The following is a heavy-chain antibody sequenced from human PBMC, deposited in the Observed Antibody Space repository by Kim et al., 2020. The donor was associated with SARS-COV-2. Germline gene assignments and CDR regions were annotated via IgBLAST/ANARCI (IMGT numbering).Heavy chain of an antibody. CDR3: VRDVGEGAVGPQDWFKWFDP. CDR2: INFDGTET. D-gene: IGHD3-10*01. J-gene: IGHJ5*02. Sequence: GGSLRLSCAASGFPFTGHWMQWIRQGPGKGLEWVSSINFDGTETEYADSVKGRFTVSRDNAKNAVYLQMNSLRPEDTAMYYCVRDVGEGAVGPQDWFKWFDPWGPGTLVTVSS. CDR1: GFPFTGHW. V-gene: IGHV3-74*03.